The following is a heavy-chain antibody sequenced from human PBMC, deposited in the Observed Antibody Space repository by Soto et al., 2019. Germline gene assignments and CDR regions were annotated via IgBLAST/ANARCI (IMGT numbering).Heavy chain of an antibody. CDR1: GGSISSGGYY. CDR3: ARGILWFGETFTVTFFDY. CDR2: IYYSGST. J-gene: IGHJ4*02. Sequence: SETLSLTCTVSGGSISSGGYYWSWIRQHPGKGLEWIGYIYYSGSTYYNPSLKSRVTISVDTSKNQFSLKLSSVTAADTAVYYCARGILWFGETFTVTFFDYWGQGTLVTVSS. D-gene: IGHD3-10*01. V-gene: IGHV4-31*03.